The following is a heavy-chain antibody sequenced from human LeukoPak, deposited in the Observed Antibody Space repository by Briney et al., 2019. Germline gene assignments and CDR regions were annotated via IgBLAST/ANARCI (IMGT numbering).Heavy chain of an antibody. CDR2: IYYSGST. CDR3: ARGPYDSSGDDAFDI. CDR1: GGSFSGYY. Sequence: SETLSLTCAVYGGSFSGYYWSWIRQPPGKGLGWIGYIYYSGSTNYNPSLKSRVTISVDTSKNQFSLKLSSVTAADTAVYYCARGPYDSSGDDAFDIWGQGTMVAVSS. J-gene: IGHJ3*02. D-gene: IGHD3-22*01. V-gene: IGHV4-59*01.